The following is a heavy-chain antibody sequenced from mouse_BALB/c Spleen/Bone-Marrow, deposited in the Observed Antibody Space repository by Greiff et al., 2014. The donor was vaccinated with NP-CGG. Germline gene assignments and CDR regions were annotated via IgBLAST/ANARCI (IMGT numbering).Heavy chain of an antibody. V-gene: IGHV1-69*02. CDR3: TRRDYAMDY. CDR1: GYTFTSYW. CDR2: IYPSDSYT. Sequence: VQLQQSGAELVRPGASVKLFCKASGYTFTSYWINWVKQRPGQGLEWIGNIYPSDSYTNYNQKFKDKATLTVDKSSSTAYMQLSSPTSEDSAVYYCTRRDYAMDYWGQGTSVTVSS. J-gene: IGHJ4*01.